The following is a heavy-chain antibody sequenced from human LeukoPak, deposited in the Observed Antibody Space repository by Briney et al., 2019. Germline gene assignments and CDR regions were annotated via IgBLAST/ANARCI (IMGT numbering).Heavy chain of an antibody. D-gene: IGHD2-15*01. V-gene: IGHV3-30*18. Sequence: GGSLRLSCAASGFTFSCYGMHWVRQTSDKGLEWVADISGDGTNKHYADSLKGRFTISRDNSKDTLYLQMNSLRPTDTAVDYCAQGFYSGGNASLIDYWGRGTLATVSS. CDR2: ISGDGTNK. J-gene: IGHJ4*02. CDR1: GFTFSCYG. CDR3: AQGFYSGGNASLIDY.